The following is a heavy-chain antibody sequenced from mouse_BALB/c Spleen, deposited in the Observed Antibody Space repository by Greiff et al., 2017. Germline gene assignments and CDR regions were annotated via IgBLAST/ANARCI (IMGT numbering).Heavy chain of an antibody. D-gene: IGHD2-4*01. V-gene: IGHV2-4-1*01. CDR3: ARNPPYDYDDGSYAMDY. Sequence: QVQLQQSGPGLVQPSQSLSITCTVSGFSLTSYGVHWVRQSPGKGLEWLGVIWSGGSTDYNAAFISRLSISKDNSKSQVFFKMNSLQADDTAIYYCARNPPYDYDDGSYAMDYWGQGTSVTVSS. J-gene: IGHJ4*01. CDR1: GFSLTSYG. CDR2: IWSGGST.